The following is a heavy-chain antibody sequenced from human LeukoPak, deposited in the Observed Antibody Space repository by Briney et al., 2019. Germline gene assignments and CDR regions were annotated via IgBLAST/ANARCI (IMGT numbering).Heavy chain of an antibody. CDR3: ARQDRFTAAGSLWDWFDP. D-gene: IGHD6-13*01. Sequence: PGGSLRLSCAASGFPFSTHSLNWVRQAPGKGLEWVSSINAGGDFVYYGDSVKGRFTMSRDNAKDSLHLQMNSLRAEDTAVYYCARQDRFTAAGSLWDWFDPWGQGTLVTVSS. J-gene: IGHJ5*02. V-gene: IGHV3-21*01. CDR1: GFPFSTHS. CDR2: INAGGDFV.